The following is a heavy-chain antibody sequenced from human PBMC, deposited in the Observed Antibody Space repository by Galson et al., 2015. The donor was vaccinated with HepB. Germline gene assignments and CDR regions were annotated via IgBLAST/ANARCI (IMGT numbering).Heavy chain of an antibody. CDR3: AKDVRSSSVWYFDL. D-gene: IGHD6-6*01. CDR2: ISASGDST. V-gene: IGHV3-23*01. J-gene: IGHJ2*01. CDR1: EFTFNNYA. Sequence: LRLSCAAFEFTFNNYAMSWVRQAPGKGLEWVSGISASGDSTYYAESVKGRFTISRDTSKSTLYLQMNRLRAEDTAVFYCAKDVRSSSVWYFDLWGRGTLVTVSS.